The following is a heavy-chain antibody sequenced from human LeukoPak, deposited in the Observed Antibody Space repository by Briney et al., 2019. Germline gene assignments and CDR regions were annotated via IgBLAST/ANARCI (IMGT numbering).Heavy chain of an antibody. CDR2: ISSSGGTI. V-gene: IGHV3-11*01. CDR3: ARDRLRIFGVVTYMFDY. J-gene: IGHJ4*02. Sequence: GGSLRLSCAASGFTFSDYYMSWIRQAPGKGLEWVSYISSSGGTIYYADSVKGRFTISRDNAKNSLYLQMNSLRAEDTAVYYCARDRLRIFGVVTYMFDYWGQGTLVTVSS. CDR1: GFTFSDYY. D-gene: IGHD3-3*01.